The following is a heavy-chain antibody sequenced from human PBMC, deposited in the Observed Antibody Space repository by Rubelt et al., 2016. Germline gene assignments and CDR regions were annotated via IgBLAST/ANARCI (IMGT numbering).Heavy chain of an antibody. J-gene: IGHJ2*01. CDR1: GGSISSSY. CDR3: TRAFGYFYFGL. V-gene: IGHV4-59*01. D-gene: IGHD2-15*01. Sequence: QVQLQESDPGLVKPSETLSLTCTVSGGSISSSYWSWLRQPPGKGLEWIGHIHYSGDTNYNPSLKSRVTISIDASKTQFSLKLSSVTGADTAVYYCTRAFGYFYFGLWGRGTLVTVSS. CDR2: IHYSGDT.